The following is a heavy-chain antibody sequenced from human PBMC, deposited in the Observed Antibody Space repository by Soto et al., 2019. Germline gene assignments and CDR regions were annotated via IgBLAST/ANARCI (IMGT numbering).Heavy chain of an antibody. J-gene: IGHJ5*02. CDR1: GGSISSSNW. CDR2: IYHSGST. CDR3: ARGRTAGDNWFNP. Sequence: SETLSLTCAVSGGSISSSNWWSWVRQPPGKGLEWVGEIYHSGSTNYNPSLKSRVTISVDKSKNQFSLKLSSVTAADTAVYYCARGRTAGDNWFNPWGQGTLVTVSS. V-gene: IGHV4-4*02. D-gene: IGHD6-13*01.